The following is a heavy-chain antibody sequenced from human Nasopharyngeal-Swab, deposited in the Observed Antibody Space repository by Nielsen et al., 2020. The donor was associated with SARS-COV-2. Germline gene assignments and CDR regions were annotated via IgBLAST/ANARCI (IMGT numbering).Heavy chain of an antibody. D-gene: IGHD2-2*01. CDR2: ISAYNGNT. CDR1: GYTFTGYG. V-gene: IGHV1-18*01. J-gene: IGHJ6*02. Sequence: ASVKVSCKASGYTFTGYGISWVRQAPGQGLEGMGWISAYNGNTNYAQKLQGRVTMTTDTSTSTAYMELRSLRSDDTAVYYCARYFRVGCSSTSCYYYYGMDVWGQGTTVTVSS. CDR3: ARYFRVGCSSTSCYYYYGMDV.